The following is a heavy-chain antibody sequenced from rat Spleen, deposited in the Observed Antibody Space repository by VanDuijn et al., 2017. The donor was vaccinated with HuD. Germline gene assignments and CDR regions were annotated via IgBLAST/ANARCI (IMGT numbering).Heavy chain of an antibody. CDR1: GFTFNNYG. D-gene: IGHD4-3*01. Sequence: EVQLVESDGGLVQPGRSLKLSCVASGFTFNNYGMAWVRQAPTKGLEWVATISDDGITTYYRGSVRGRFTISGDDAKTTLYLQCNSLRPEDTATYYCTRPDYSGVITNWFAYWGQGTLVTVSS. CDR3: TRPDYSGVITNWFAY. CDR2: ISDDGITT. J-gene: IGHJ3*01. V-gene: IGHV5-29*01.